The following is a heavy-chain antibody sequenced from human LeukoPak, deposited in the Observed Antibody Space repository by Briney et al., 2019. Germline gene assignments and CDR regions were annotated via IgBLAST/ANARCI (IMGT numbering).Heavy chain of an antibody. Sequence: PSETLSLTCTVSGGSISSYYWSWIRQPPGKGLEWIGYIYYSGSTNYNPSFKSRVTISVDTSKNQFSLKLSSVTAADTAVYYCAGERGYSGSFDYWGQGTLVTVSS. CDR1: GGSISSYY. V-gene: IGHV4-59*08. J-gene: IGHJ4*02. D-gene: IGHD5-12*01. CDR3: AGERGYSGSFDY. CDR2: IYYSGST.